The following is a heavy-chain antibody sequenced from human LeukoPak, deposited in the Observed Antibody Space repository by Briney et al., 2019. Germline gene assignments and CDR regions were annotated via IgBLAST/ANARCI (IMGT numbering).Heavy chain of an antibody. Sequence: SETLSLTCTVSGGSISGYYWSWIRQPAGKGLEWIGRITTSGSTTYNPSLKSRVTMSTDTSNNQFSLKLSSLTAADTAVYYCARETSLAGFASGLGFNYWGQGILVTVSS. J-gene: IGHJ4*02. V-gene: IGHV4-4*07. CDR3: ARETSLAGFASGLGFNY. CDR2: ITTSGST. D-gene: IGHD6-19*01. CDR1: GGSISGYY.